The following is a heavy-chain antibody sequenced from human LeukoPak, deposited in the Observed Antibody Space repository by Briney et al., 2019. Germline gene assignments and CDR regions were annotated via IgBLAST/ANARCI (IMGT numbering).Heavy chain of an antibody. V-gene: IGHV3-7*01. CDR3: TRDIVYLQLEY. CDR2: IGKDGSEK. Sequence: GGCLRLSCAASGFAFTNYWMVWVRQAPGKGLEWVASIGKDGSEKSYVDSVKGRFTISRDNARNSLYLQMSSPRVEDTAVYYCTRDIVYLQLEYWGQGALVTVSS. J-gene: IGHJ4*02. CDR1: GFAFTNYW. D-gene: IGHD1-1*01.